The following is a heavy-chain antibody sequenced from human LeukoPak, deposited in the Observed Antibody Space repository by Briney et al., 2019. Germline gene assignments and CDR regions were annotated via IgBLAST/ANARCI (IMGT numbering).Heavy chain of an antibody. D-gene: IGHD6-19*01. CDR1: GFTFSSYG. CDR2: ISYDGSNK. V-gene: IGHV3-30*18. CDR3: AKDARLAVAGNSLSDYFDY. Sequence: GGSLRLSCAASGFTFSSYGMHWVRQAPGKGLEWVAVISYDGSNKYYADSVKGRFTISRDNSKNTLYLQMNSLRAEDTAVYYCAKDARLAVAGNSLSDYFDYWGQGTLVTVSS. J-gene: IGHJ4*02.